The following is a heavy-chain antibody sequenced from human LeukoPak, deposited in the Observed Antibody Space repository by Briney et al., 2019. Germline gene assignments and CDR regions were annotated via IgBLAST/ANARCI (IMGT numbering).Heavy chain of an antibody. CDR1: GFTFGDYA. D-gene: IGHD3-9*01. CDR2: IRSKAYGGTT. CDR3: TRSLFPYYDILTGYSRGYYFDY. V-gene: IGHV3-49*04. Sequence: GGSLRLSCTASGFTFGDYAMSWVRQAPGKELEWVGFIRSKAYGGTTEYAASVKGRFTISRDDSKSIAYLQMNSLKTEDTAVYYCTRSLFPYYDILTGYSRGYYFDYWAREPWSPSPQ. J-gene: IGHJ4*02.